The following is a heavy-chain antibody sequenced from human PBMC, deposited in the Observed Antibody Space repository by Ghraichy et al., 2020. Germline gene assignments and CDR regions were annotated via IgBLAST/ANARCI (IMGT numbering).Heavy chain of an antibody. CDR2: IWYDGNQK. J-gene: IGHJ6*02. V-gene: IGHV3-33*03. CDR1: GFAFSAYC. Sequence: GESLNISCAASGFAFSAYCMHWVRQAPGKGLEWVAVIWYDGNQKYYAESVKGRFTISRDNSKNTLYLQMNSLRAEDTAVYYCASITIFGVVPTSNGMDAWGQGTTVTVSS. CDR3: ASITIFGVVPTSNGMDA. D-gene: IGHD3-3*01.